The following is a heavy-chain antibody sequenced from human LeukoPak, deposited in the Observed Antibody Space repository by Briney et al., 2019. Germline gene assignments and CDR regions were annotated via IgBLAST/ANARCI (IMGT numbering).Heavy chain of an antibody. CDR2: LNWNGGST. CDR3: AREGRGEMASFDY. Sequence: GGSLRLSCAASVFTFDDYAMSWVRQAPGKGLEWVSGLNWNGGSTGYADSVKGRFTISRDNAKNSLYLQMNSLRAEDTALYYCAREGRGEMASFDYWGQGTLVTVSS. J-gene: IGHJ4*02. V-gene: IGHV3-20*04. D-gene: IGHD5-24*01. CDR1: VFTFDDYA.